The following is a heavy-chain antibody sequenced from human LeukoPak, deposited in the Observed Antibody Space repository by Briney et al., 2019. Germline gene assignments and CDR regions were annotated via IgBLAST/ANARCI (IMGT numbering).Heavy chain of an antibody. J-gene: IGHJ4*02. CDR3: ASLTIDSSSSGYYFDY. CDR1: GDSIGRINYY. CDR2: MSYGGHT. D-gene: IGHD6-6*01. Sequence: PSETLSLTCTVSGDSIGRINYYWGWLRQPPGKGLEWIVSMSYGGHTYYNPSLKSRVTTSIDTSKNQLSLKLRSVTAADTAVYYCASLTIDSSSSGYYFDYWGQGTLVTVSS. V-gene: IGHV4-39*07.